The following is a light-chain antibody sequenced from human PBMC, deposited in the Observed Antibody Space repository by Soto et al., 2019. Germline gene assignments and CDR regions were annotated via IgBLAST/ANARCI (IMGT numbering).Light chain of an antibody. CDR1: SSDVGGYNY. Sequence: QSALTQPASVSGSPGQSITISCTGTSSDVGGYNYVSWYQQHPGKAPKLMIYEVSNRPSGVSNRFSGSKSGNTASLTISGHQAEDEAHYYCSSYTSSSTLVVFGGGTKLTVL. V-gene: IGLV2-14*01. CDR3: SSYTSSSTLVV. CDR2: EVS. J-gene: IGLJ2*01.